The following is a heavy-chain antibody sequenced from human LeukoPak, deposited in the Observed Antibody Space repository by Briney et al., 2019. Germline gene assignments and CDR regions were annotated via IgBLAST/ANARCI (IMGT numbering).Heavy chain of an antibody. J-gene: IGHJ3*02. CDR1: GFTFSDYY. CDR3: ASTTSGSLLDAFDI. V-gene: IGHV3-11*04. Sequence: LGESLKISCAASGFTFSDYYMSWIRQAPGKGLEWVSYISSSGSTIYYADSVKGRFTISRDNAKNSLYLQMNSLRAEDTAVYYCASTTSGSLLDAFDIWGQGTMVTVSS. CDR2: ISSSGSTI. D-gene: IGHD1-26*01.